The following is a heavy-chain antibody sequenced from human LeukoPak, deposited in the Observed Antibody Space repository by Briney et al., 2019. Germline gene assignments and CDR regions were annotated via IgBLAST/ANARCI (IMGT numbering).Heavy chain of an antibody. J-gene: IGHJ4*02. D-gene: IGHD1-14*01. CDR3: ARHPAFTGVPARPFDY. V-gene: IGHV5-51*01. CDR2: IWPGDSTT. CDR1: GXSFTSYC. Sequence: GDSLKISYKGSGXSFTSYCIGWVRQMPGRVLERVRLIWPGDSTTRYSPSFQGQVTISADKSLSTAYLQWSSQKASDTAIYYCARHPAFTGVPARPFDYWGPGILVTVSS.